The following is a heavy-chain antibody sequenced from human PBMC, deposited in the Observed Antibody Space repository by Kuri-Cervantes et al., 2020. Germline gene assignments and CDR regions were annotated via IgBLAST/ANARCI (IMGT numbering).Heavy chain of an antibody. V-gene: IGHV4-38-2*01. D-gene: IGHD3-22*01. Sequence: SQTLSLTCGNSGYPITNAHSWGWIRQPPGKGLEWIGIISHSGTIDYNPSLKSRVTISVDTSKNQFSLKLTSVTAADTAVYYCASQWYDSRGIWGKLDYWGQGTLVTVSS. CDR3: ASQWYDSRGIWGKLDY. CDR1: GYPITNAHS. CDR2: ISHSGTI. J-gene: IGHJ4*02.